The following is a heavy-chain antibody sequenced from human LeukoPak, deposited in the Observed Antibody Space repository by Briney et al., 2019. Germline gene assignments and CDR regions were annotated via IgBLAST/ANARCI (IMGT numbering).Heavy chain of an antibody. J-gene: IGHJ4*02. CDR2: IYYSGIT. V-gene: IGHV4-39*07. CDR1: GGSISTSSYF. Sequence: SETLSLTCTVSGGSISTSSYFWGWIRQPPGKGLEWIGSIYYSGITFYNPSLKSRLTISVDTSKNQFSLKLNSVTAADTAVYYCARDLTRQQFFIPYFDYWGQGILVTVSS. D-gene: IGHD6-13*01. CDR3: ARDLTRQQFFIPYFDY.